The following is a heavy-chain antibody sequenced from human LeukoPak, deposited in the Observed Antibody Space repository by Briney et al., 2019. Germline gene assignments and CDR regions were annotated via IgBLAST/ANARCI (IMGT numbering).Heavy chain of an antibody. Sequence: GESLKISCKGSGYSFLSHWIGWVRQMPGKGLEWMGIIYPGDSDTRYNPSFQGQVTISADKPISTAYLQWSSLKASDTAMYYCARHASPYSSNYYFDYWGQGALVTVSS. J-gene: IGHJ4*02. D-gene: IGHD6-13*01. CDR3: ARHASPYSSNYYFDY. CDR2: IYPGDSDT. V-gene: IGHV5-51*01. CDR1: GYSFLSHW.